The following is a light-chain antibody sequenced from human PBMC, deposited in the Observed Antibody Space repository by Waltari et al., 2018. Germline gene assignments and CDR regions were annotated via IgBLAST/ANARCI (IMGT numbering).Light chain of an antibody. CDR2: QDS. Sequence: SYELTQPPSVSVSPGQTASITCSGDKLGDKYACWYKQKPGQSPVLVIYQDSKRPSGIPERLPGSNPGHTATLTISGTQAMDEADYYCQAWDSRYVFGTGTKVTVL. CDR1: KLGDKY. CDR3: QAWDSRYV. J-gene: IGLJ1*01. V-gene: IGLV3-1*01.